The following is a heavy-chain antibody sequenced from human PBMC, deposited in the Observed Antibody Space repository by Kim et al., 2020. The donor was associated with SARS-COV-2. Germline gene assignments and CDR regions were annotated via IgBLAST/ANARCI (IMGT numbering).Heavy chain of an antibody. V-gene: IGHV3-15*01. CDR3: TTDDSIVVVPPRESDAFDI. D-gene: IGHD2-2*01. J-gene: IGHJ3*02. Sequence: GRFTISRDDSKNTLYLQMNSLKTEDTAVYYCTTDDSIVVVPPRESDAFDIWGQGTMVTVSS.